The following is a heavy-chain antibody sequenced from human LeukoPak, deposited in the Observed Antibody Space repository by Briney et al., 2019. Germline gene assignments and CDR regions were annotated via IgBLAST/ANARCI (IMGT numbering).Heavy chain of an antibody. CDR2: ISGDSSQI. V-gene: IGHV3-48*01. J-gene: IGHJ4*02. Sequence: GGSLRLSCAASGFTFSGCAMNWVRQAPGKGLEWISYISGDSSQIFYADSVKGRFTASRDNAKNSLHLQMSSLRVEDTALYYCVRDQGAPDYWGQGTLLTVSS. CDR1: GFTFSGCA. CDR3: VRDQGAPDY. D-gene: IGHD1-26*01.